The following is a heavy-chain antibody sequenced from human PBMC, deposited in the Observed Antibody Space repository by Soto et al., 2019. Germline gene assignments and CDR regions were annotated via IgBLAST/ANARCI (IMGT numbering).Heavy chain of an antibody. CDR3: AKDLGYCSSTSCSQFDD. Sequence: GGSLRLSCAASGFTFSSYAMSWVRQAPGKGLEWVSAISGSGGSTYYADSVQGRFTISRDNSKNTLYLQMNSLRAEDTAVYYCAKDLGYCSSTSCSQFDDWGQGTLVTVSS. V-gene: IGHV3-23*01. D-gene: IGHD2-2*01. J-gene: IGHJ4*02. CDR1: GFTFSSYA. CDR2: ISGSGGST.